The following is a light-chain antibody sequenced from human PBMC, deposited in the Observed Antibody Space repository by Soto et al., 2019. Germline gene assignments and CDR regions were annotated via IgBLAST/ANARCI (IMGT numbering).Light chain of an antibody. J-gene: IGLJ2*01. CDR1: SSDIGAYNF. CDR2: DVN. V-gene: IGLV2-14*03. CDR3: TSWTTSTTMI. Sequence: QSALTQPASVSGSPGQSITISCTGTSSDIGAYNFVSWYQQHPGKAPKLMLYDVNIRPSGVCNRFCGSKSGNTASLTISGLQAEDAAYYYCTSWTTSTTMIFGGGTKLTVL.